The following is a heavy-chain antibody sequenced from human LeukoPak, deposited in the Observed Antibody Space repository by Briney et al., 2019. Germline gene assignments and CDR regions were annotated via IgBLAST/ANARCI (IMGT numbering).Heavy chain of an antibody. V-gene: IGHV3-21*01. D-gene: IGHD6-19*01. Sequence: GGPLRLSCAASGFTFSSYSMNWVRQAPGKGLEWVSSISSSSSYIYYADSVKGRFTISRDNAKKSLYLQMNSRRAEDTAVYYCARDRQQWLAQGFDPWGQGTLVTVSS. CDR3: ARDRQQWLAQGFDP. J-gene: IGHJ5*02. CDR2: ISSSSSYI. CDR1: GFTFSSYS.